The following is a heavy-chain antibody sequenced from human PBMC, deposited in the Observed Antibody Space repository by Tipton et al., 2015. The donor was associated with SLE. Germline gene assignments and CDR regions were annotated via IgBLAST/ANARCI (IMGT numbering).Heavy chain of an antibody. J-gene: IGHJ4*02. V-gene: IGHV4-34*01. D-gene: IGHD3-22*01. CDR3: AGASPPYDSSGYPYYFDY. CDR1: GGSFSGYY. Sequence: TLSLTYAVYGGSFSGYYWSWIRQPPGKGLEWIGEINHSGSTNYNPSLKSRVTISVDTSKNQFSLKLSSVTAADTAVYYCAGASPPYDSSGYPYYFDYWGQGTLVTVSS. CDR2: INHSGST.